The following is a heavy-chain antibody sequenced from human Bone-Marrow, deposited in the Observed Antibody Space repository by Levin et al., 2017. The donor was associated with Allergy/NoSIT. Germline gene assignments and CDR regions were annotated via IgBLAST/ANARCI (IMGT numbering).Heavy chain of an antibody. CDR2: ISPYNGDT. V-gene: IGHV1-18*01. J-gene: IGHJ4*02. CDR1: GYTFTSYP. Sequence: ASVKVSCKTSGYTFTSYPINWVRQAPGQGLEWMGWISPYNGDTTYAQSFQGRVTMTTDRSTDTAYMELRTLRSDDTAIYFCATQRGYTGYELGYWGQGTLVAVSS. D-gene: IGHD5-12*01. CDR3: ATQRGYTGYELGY.